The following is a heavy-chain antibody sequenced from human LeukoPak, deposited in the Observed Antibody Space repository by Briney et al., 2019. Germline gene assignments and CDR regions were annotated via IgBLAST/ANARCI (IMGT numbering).Heavy chain of an antibody. D-gene: IGHD3-22*01. V-gene: IGHV4-61*01. CDR2: IYYSGST. J-gene: IGHJ4*02. CDR3: ARDPSGYFNY. Sequence: SETLSLTCTVSGGSVSSGNYYWSWIRQPPGKGLEWIGYIYYSGSTNYNPSLKSRVTISVDTSKSQFSLKLSSMTAADTAVYYCARDPSGYFNYWGQGTLATVSS. CDR1: GGSVSSGNYY.